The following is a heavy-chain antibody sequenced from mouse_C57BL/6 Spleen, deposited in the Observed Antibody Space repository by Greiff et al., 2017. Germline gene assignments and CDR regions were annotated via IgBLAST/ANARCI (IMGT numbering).Heavy chain of an antibody. V-gene: IGHV5-17*01. D-gene: IGHD6-5*01. CDR1: GFTFSDYG. CDR2: ISSGSSTI. J-gene: IGHJ3*01. CDR3: ARLSYVKGFAY. Sequence: EVKLVESGGGLVKPGGSLKLSCAASGFTFSDYGMHWVRQAPEKGLEWVAYISSGSSTIYYADTVKGRFTISRDNAKNTLFLQMTSLRSEDTAMYYCARLSYVKGFAYWGQGTLVTVSA.